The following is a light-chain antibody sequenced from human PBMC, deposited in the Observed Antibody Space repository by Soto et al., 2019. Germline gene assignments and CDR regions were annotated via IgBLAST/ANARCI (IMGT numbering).Light chain of an antibody. CDR2: KAS. CDR1: HTISSW. J-gene: IGKJ2*01. CDR3: QQYDSYPYT. Sequence: DIQMTQSPSTLSTSVGDRVTITCRASHTISSWLAWYQEKPGKAPKLLIYKASTSESGVPSRFSGSGSGTEFTLTISSLQPDDFATYYCQQYDSYPYTFGQGTKLEIK. V-gene: IGKV1-5*03.